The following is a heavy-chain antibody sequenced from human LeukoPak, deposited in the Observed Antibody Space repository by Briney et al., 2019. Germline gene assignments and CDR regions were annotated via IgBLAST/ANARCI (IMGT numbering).Heavy chain of an antibody. D-gene: IGHD1-1*01. CDR2: IYHSWGI. V-gene: IGHV4-38-2*01. CDR3: ARNVTAGFFDY. CDR1: GSSITSDLF. J-gene: IGHJ4*02. Sequence: SETLSLTCAVSGSSITSDLFWGWMGPAPAKGLEWIATIYHSWGIYFNPSLKRRVTISLDASKNPFSLKLTSLTAADTATYFCARNVTAGFFDYWGQGILVTVSS.